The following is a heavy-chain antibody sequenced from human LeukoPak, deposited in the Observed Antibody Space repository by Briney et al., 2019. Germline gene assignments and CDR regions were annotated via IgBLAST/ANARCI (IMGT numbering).Heavy chain of an antibody. CDR1: GGSISSGSYY. V-gene: IGHV4-61*02. CDR2: IYTSGST. J-gene: IGHJ6*03. Sequence: PSETLSLTCTVSGGSISSGSYYWSWIRQPAGKGLEWIGRIYTSGSTNYNPSLKSRVTISVDTSKNQFSLKLSSVTAADTAVYYCARVGLWGYYMDVWGKGTTVTVSS. D-gene: IGHD3-16*01. CDR3: ARVGLWGYYMDV.